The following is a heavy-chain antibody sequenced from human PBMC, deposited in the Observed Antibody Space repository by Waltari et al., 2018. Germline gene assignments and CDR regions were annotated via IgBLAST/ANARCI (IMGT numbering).Heavy chain of an antibody. CDR3: ARETEEAFDF. D-gene: IGHD2-21*02. Sequence: EVQLVESGGGLVKPGGSLRLPWAASGFPFSRYTMTWVRQAPGKGLEWVSSISGTSYYIYHADSVKGRFTTSRDNAKNSLYLQMNSLRAEDTAVYYCARETEEAFDFWGRGTMVTVSS. CDR1: GFPFSRYT. V-gene: IGHV3-21*01. CDR2: ISGTSYYI. J-gene: IGHJ3*01.